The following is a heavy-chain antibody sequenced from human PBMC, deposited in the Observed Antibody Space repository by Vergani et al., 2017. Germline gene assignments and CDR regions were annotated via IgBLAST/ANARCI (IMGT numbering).Heavy chain of an antibody. Sequence: QVQLVQSGAEVKKPGSSVKVSCKASGGTFSSYAISWVRQAPGQGLEWMGRIIPIFGTANYAQKFQGRVTITADESTSTAYMELSSLRSEDTAVYYCARVAIYXSSGYYYPLDYFDYWGQGTLVTVSS. V-gene: IGHV1-69*13. CDR3: ARVAIYXSSGYYYPLDYFDY. J-gene: IGHJ4*02. CDR2: IIPIFGTA. D-gene: IGHD3-22*01. CDR1: GGTFSSYA.